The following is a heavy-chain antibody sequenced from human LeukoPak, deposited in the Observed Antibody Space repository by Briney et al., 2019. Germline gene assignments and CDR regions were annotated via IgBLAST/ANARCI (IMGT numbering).Heavy chain of an antibody. V-gene: IGHV4-59*01. D-gene: IGHD3-16*01. J-gene: IGHJ4*02. CDR3: TQGAGWLIDY. Sequence: SETLSLTSTVYGGSISSYYWSWIRQPPGKGLEWIGYIYYSGSTNYNPSLKSRVTISVDTSKNQFSLKLSSVTAADTAVYYCTQGAGWLIDYWGQGILVSVSS. CDR1: GGSISSYY. CDR2: IYYSGST.